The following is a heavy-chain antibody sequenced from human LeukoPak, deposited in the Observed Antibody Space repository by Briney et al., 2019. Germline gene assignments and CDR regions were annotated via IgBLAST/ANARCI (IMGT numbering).Heavy chain of an antibody. V-gene: IGHV4-39*01. CDR3: ARHHAYGYVWGSYRTHSRFDY. CDR2: IYYSGST. J-gene: IGHJ4*02. D-gene: IGHD3-16*02. Sequence: SETLSLICSVSGGSISSSSYYWAWIRQPPGKGLEWIASIYYSGSTYYNPSLRSRVTISVDTSKNQFSLKLSSVTAADTAVYYCARHHAYGYVWGSYRTHSRFDYWGQGTLVTVSS. CDR1: GGSISSSSYY.